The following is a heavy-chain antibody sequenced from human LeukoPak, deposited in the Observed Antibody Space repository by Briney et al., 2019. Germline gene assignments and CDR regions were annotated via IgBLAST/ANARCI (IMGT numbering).Heavy chain of an antibody. CDR1: GFTFNTYA. V-gene: IGHV3-49*04. CDR3: TRIGTSGGEFDY. Sequence: PGGSLRLSCAASGFTFNTYAMSWVRQAPGKGLEWVGFIRSKAYGGTPGYAAAVKGRFTISRDDSKRIAYLQLNSLKTEDTAVYYCTRIGTSGGEFDYWGRG. D-gene: IGHD2-2*01. J-gene: IGHJ4*02. CDR2: IRSKAYGGTP.